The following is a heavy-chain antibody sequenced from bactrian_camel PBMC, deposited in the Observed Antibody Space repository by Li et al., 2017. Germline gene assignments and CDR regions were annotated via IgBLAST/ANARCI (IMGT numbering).Heavy chain of an antibody. CDR1: GFKQNTAF. V-gene: IGHV3S40*01. J-gene: IGHJ4*01. Sequence: VQLVESGGGLVQAGGSLRLSCATSGFKQNTAFMRWVRQAPGKGLEWVATINYAGDTTYYADSVKGRFTISLDNAKNTLYLLMNSLKPEDTAMYYCTADGTYGVSWPKCDTYWGQGTQVTVS. D-gene: IGHD6*01. CDR3: TADGTYGVSWPKCDTY. CDR2: INYAGDTT.